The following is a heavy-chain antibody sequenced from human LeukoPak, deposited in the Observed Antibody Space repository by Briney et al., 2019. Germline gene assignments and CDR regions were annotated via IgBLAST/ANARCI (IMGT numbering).Heavy chain of an antibody. Sequence: GGSLPLSCPSSGFTVSRNYMSCVRQAAGKGREWVAFIYSGGSKYYADSVKGRFTISRDNSKNTLYLQMNSLRAEATAVYYCARAGPVLGRCSSTSCYVDDGDYWGQGTLVTVSS. CDR3: ARAGPVLGRCSSTSCYVDDGDY. CDR2: IYSGGSK. D-gene: IGHD2-2*01. J-gene: IGHJ4*02. CDR1: GFTVSRNY. V-gene: IGHV3-66*01.